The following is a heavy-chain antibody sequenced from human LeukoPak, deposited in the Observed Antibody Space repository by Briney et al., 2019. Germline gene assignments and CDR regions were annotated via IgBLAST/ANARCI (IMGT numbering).Heavy chain of an antibody. CDR1: GYTFTSYG. CDR3: VRGGYSGYDYIYFDY. CDR2: ISAYNGNT. J-gene: IGHJ4*02. D-gene: IGHD5-12*01. Sequence: ASVKVSCKASGYTFTSYGISWVRQAPGQGLEWMGWISAYNGNTNYAQKLQGRVTMTTDTSTSTAYMELRSLRSDDTAVYYCVRGGYSGYDYIYFDYWGQGTLVTVSS. V-gene: IGHV1-18*01.